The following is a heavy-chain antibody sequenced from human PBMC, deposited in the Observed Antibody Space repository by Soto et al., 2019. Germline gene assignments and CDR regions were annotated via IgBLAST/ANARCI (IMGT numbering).Heavy chain of an antibody. V-gene: IGHV4-59*11. CDR3: ARDPTTVTAWAFHYYGMDV. D-gene: IGHD4-4*01. CDR2: IYYTGST. J-gene: IGHJ6*02. Sequence: QVQLQESGPGLVKPSDTLSLTCTVSGVSISSHYWSWIRQPPGKGLEWIGHIYYTGSTNYNPSLKRRVAISVDTSKNQFSLKLTSVTAADTAVYYCARDPTTVTAWAFHYYGMDVWGQGTTVTVSS. CDR1: GVSISSHY.